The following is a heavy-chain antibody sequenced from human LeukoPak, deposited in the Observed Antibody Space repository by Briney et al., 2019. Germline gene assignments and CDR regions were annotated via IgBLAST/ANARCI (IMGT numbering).Heavy chain of an antibody. J-gene: IGHJ4*02. CDR3: ARQLASYYFDY. CDR1: GYSISSGYY. V-gene: IGHV4-38-2*02. D-gene: IGHD6-6*01. CDR2: IYYSGST. Sequence: SETLSLTCTVSGYSISSGYYWGWIRQPPGKGLEWIGYIYYSGSTNYNPSLKSRVTISVDTSKNQFSLKLSSVTAADTAVYYCARQLASYYFDYWGQGTLVTVSS.